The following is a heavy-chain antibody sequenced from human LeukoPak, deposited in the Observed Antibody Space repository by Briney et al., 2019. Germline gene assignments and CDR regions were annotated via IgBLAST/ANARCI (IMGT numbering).Heavy chain of an antibody. D-gene: IGHD3-9*01. Sequence: PSETLSLTCAVYGGSFSGYYWSWIRQPPGKGLEWIGEINDSGSTSYNPSLKSRVTISVDTSKNQFSLRLSSVTAADTAVYYCARGRSYYDILARYFDYWGQGTLVTVSS. CDR3: ARGRSYYDILARYFDY. V-gene: IGHV4-34*01. CDR2: INDSGST. J-gene: IGHJ4*02. CDR1: GGSFSGYY.